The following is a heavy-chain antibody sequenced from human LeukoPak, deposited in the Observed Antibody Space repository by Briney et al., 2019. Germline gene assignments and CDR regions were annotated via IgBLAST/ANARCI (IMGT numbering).Heavy chain of an antibody. Sequence: SSETLSLTCTVSGGSISSSSYYWGWIRQPPGKGLEWIGSIYYSGSTYYNPSLKSRVTISVDTSKNQFSLKLSSVTAADTAVYYCARTYYYDSSGYYSGYWGQGTLVTVSS. J-gene: IGHJ4*02. V-gene: IGHV4-39*01. CDR2: IYYSGST. D-gene: IGHD3-22*01. CDR1: GGSISSSSYY. CDR3: ARTYYYDSSGYYSGY.